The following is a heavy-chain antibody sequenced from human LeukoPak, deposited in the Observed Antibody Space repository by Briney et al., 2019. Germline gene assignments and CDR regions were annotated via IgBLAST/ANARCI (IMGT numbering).Heavy chain of an antibody. Sequence: SVKVSCKASGGTFSSYAISWVRQAPGPGLEWMGGIIPIFGTANSAQKFQGRVTITADESTSPAYMELRSLRSDDTAVYYCARGRRIGYCSSTSCPYYFDYWGQGTLVTVSS. J-gene: IGHJ4*02. D-gene: IGHD2-2*01. CDR1: GGTFSSYA. CDR2: IIPIFGTA. CDR3: ARGRRIGYCSSTSCPYYFDY. V-gene: IGHV1-69*13.